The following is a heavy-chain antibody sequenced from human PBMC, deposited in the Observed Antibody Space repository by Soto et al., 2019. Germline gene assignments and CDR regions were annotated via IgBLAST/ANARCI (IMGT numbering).Heavy chain of an antibody. J-gene: IGHJ6*03. Sequence: ASVKVSCKASGYTFTSYYMHWVRQAPGQGLEWMGIINPSGGSTSYAQKFQGRVTMTRDTSTSTVYMELSSLRSEDTAVYYCARDTSITGTTSYYYMDVWGKGTTVTVSS. CDR2: INPSGGST. CDR1: GYTFTSYY. D-gene: IGHD1-7*01. V-gene: IGHV1-46*01. CDR3: ARDTSITGTTSYYYMDV.